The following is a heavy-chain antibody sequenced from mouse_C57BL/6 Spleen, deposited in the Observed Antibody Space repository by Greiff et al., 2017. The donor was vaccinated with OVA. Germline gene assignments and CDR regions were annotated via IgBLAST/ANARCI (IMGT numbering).Heavy chain of an antibody. D-gene: IGHD4-1*01. CDR2: INPNNGGT. CDR1: GYTFTDYN. J-gene: IGHJ1*03. V-gene: IGHV1-18*01. Sequence: EVHLVESGPELVKPGASVKIPCKASGYTFTDYNMDWVKQSHGKSLEWIGDINPNNGGTIYNQKFKGKATLTVDKSSSTAYMELRSLTSEDTAVYYCARWTGNGYFDVWGTGTTVTVSS. CDR3: ARWTGNGYFDV.